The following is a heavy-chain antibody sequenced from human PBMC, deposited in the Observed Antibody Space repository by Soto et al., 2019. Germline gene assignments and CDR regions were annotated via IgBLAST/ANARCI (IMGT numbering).Heavy chain of an antibody. V-gene: IGHV4-4*07. D-gene: IGHD3-16*01. J-gene: IGHJ3*02. CDR2: VDTTGGT. Sequence: QVQLQESGPGLVEPSETLSLTCTVSGGSISSYSWNWIRQSAGKGLEWIGRVDTTGGTNYIPSLKSRVPMSVDPSKNQFALTLRFVTAADTAVYFCAKDDSGAADIWGQGTMVTVS. CDR3: AKDDSGAADI. CDR1: GGSISSYS.